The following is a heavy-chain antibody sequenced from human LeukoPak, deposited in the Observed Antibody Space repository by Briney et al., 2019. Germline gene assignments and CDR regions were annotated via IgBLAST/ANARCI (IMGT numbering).Heavy chain of an antibody. CDR2: INSDEGIT. CDR3: AKGGFYGDYSVPWDY. CDR1: GFTFSNSW. Sequence: GGSLRLSCAASGFTFSNSWMHWVRQAPGKGLQWVSRINSDEGITNYADSVKGRFTISRDNAKNTLYLQMNSLRAEDTAVYYCAKGGFYGDYSVPWDYWGQGTLVTVSS. J-gene: IGHJ4*02. D-gene: IGHD4-17*01. V-gene: IGHV3-74*01.